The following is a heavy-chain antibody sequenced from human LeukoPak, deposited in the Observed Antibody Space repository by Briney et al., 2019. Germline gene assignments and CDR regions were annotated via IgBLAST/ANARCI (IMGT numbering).Heavy chain of an antibody. D-gene: IGHD6-6*01. CDR3: ARDWGVSARPGYMDV. V-gene: IGHV4-59*01. J-gene: IGHJ6*03. CDR1: GGSISSYY. CDR2: NYYSGST. Sequence: SETLSLTCTVSGGSISSYYWSWIRQPPGKGLEWIGYNYYSGSTNYNPSLKSRVPISVDTSKNQFSLKLSSVTAADTAVYYCARDWGVSARPGYMDVWGKGTTVTVSS.